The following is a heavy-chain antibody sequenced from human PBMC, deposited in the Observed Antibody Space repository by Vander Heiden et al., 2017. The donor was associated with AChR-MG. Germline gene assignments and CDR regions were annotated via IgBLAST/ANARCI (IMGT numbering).Heavy chain of an antibody. J-gene: IGHJ6*02. Sequence: QVQLVQSGAEVKKPGSSVKVSCKASGGTFSSYAISWVRQAPGQGLEWMGGIIPIFGTANYAQKFQGRVTITADESTSTAYMELSSLRSEDTAVYYCARDSSGWYGSGDYYYGMDVWGQGTTVTVSS. D-gene: IGHD6-19*01. V-gene: IGHV1-69*01. CDR3: ARDSSGWYGSGDYYYGMDV. CDR2: IIPIFGTA. CDR1: GGTFSSYA.